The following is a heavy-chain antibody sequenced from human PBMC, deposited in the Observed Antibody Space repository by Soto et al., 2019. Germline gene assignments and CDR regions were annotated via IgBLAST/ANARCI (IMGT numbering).Heavy chain of an antibody. J-gene: IGHJ4*02. V-gene: IGHV1-69*06. Sequence: QVQLVQSGAEVKKPGSSVKVSCNASGGTFSSYASSWVRQAPGQGLEWMGGIIPIVGTANYAQKFQGRVTITADKSTSTAYMEMSSLRAEDTAVYYCAPLGGTAMVKIDYWGQGTLVTVSS. CDR2: IIPIVGTA. D-gene: IGHD5-18*01. CDR1: GGTFSSYA. CDR3: APLGGTAMVKIDY.